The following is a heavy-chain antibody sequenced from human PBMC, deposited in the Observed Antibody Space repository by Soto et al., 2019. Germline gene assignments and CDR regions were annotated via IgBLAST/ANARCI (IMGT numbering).Heavy chain of an antibody. V-gene: IGHV4-39*01. D-gene: IGHD4-17*01. J-gene: IGHJ3*02. Sequence: QLQLQESGPGLVKPSETLSLTCTVSGGSISSSNYQWGWIRQPPGKGLEWIGTISYSGSTYYNSSLKSRVTIFVDTSKIHFSLKLSSVTAADTAVYYCARRHVAGDPPWHAFDIWGQGTMVTVS. CDR2: ISYSGST. CDR1: GGSISSSNYQ. CDR3: ARRHVAGDPPWHAFDI.